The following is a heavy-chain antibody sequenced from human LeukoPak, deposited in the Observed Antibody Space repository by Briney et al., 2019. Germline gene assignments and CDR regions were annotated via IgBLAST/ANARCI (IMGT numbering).Heavy chain of an antibody. J-gene: IGHJ4*02. Sequence: GGTLRLSCSASGFSFSSDGMSWVRQAPGKGLEWVSGILGGAGSTYYADSVKGRFTISRDNAKNSLYLQMNSLRAEDTAVYYCARDGNYYDSSGYSYVYFDYWGQGTLVTVSS. CDR2: ILGGAGST. CDR3: ARDGNYYDSSGYSYVYFDY. D-gene: IGHD3-22*01. CDR1: GFSFSSDG. V-gene: IGHV3-23*01.